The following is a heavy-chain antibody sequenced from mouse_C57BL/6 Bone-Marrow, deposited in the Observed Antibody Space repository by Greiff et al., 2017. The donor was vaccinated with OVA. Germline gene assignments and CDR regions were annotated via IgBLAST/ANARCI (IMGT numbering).Heavy chain of an antibody. J-gene: IGHJ1*03. CDR3: ASLYYYGSSYWYFDV. CDR1: GFTFTDYY. Sequence: EVKLVESGGGLVQPGGSLSLSCAASGFTFTDYYMSWVRQPPGKALEWVGFIRNKANGYTTEYSASVKGRFTISRDNSQSILYLQMNALRAEDSATYYCASLYYYGSSYWYFDVWGTGTTVTVSS. V-gene: IGHV7-3*01. CDR2: IRNKANGYTT. D-gene: IGHD1-1*01.